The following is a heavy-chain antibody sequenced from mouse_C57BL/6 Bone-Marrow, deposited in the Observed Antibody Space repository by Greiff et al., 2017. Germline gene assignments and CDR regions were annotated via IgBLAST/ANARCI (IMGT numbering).Heavy chain of an antibody. V-gene: IGHV1-81*01. CDR1: GYTFTSYG. D-gene: IGHD2-3*01. J-gene: IGHJ4*01. Sequence: QVQLQQSGAELARPGASVKLSCKASGYTFTSYGISWVKQRTGQGLEWIGEIYPRSGNTYYNEKFKGKATLTADKSSSTAYMELRSLTSEDSAVXFCASCDGDYYAMDYWGQGTSVTVSS. CDR3: ASCDGDYYAMDY. CDR2: IYPRSGNT.